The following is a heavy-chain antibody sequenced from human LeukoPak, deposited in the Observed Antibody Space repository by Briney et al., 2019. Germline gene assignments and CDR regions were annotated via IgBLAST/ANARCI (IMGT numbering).Heavy chain of an antibody. J-gene: IGHJ4*02. Sequence: GGSLRLSCAASGVTFRSHWMHWVRQAPGEGLVWVSRLYTGGRTTTYADSVRGRFTISRDNAKDTLYMQMNSLRAEDTAVYYCASGLLMAGGNLDHWGRGTLVTVSS. CDR3: ASGLLMAGGNLDH. D-gene: IGHD6-19*01. CDR2: LYTGGRTT. CDR1: GVTFRSHW. V-gene: IGHV3-74*01.